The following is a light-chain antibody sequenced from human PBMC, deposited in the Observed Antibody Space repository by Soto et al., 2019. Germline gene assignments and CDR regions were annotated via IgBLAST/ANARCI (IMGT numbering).Light chain of an antibody. CDR2: GAS. V-gene: IGKV3-15*01. Sequence: EILMTQSPATLSVSPGERATLSCRASQSISTNLAWYQQTPGQAPRLLIYGASTRATGIPARFSGSGSGTELTLTINSLQSEDLAIYYCQQYNKWPPGTFGQGTKVEIK. CDR1: QSISTN. CDR3: QQYNKWPPGT. J-gene: IGKJ1*01.